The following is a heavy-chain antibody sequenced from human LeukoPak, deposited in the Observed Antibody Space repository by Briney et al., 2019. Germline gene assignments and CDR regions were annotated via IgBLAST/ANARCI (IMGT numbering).Heavy chain of an antibody. J-gene: IGHJ6*03. Sequence: GGSLRLSCAASGFTFSSYWMHWVRQAPGKGLVWVSRINSDGSSTSYADSVKGRFTISRDNAKNSLFLQMNSLRAEDTAVYYCARETLNYYYYMDVWGKGTTVTISS. CDR2: INSDGSST. V-gene: IGHV3-74*01. CDR1: GFTFSSYW. CDR3: ARETLNYYYYMDV.